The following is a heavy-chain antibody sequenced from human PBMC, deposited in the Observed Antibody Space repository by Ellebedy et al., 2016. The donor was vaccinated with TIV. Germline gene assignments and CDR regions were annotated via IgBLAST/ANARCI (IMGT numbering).Heavy chain of an antibody. V-gene: IGHV4-59*01. D-gene: IGHD3-10*01. CDR2: IHYSGST. Sequence: SETLSLTXSVSGSPFTSYHWTWIRQPPGKGLEWIGYIHYSGSTNYNPSLESRVTISLDTSKKQFSLRLSSLTAADTAVYYCARENELLLDSWGQGTLVTVSS. CDR1: GSPFTSYH. CDR3: ARENELLLDS. J-gene: IGHJ4*02.